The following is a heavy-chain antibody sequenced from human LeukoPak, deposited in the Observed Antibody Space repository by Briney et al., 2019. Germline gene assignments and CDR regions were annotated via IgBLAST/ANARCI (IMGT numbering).Heavy chain of an antibody. Sequence: GGSLRLSCAGSGFFFSDYVMHWVRQAPGKGLEWVAVISFDSTSRYYTDSVKGRFTISRDNSKDTLFLQMDSLKNEDTAMYYCARARRTGHAFGPQADWGQGTLVTVSS. J-gene: IGHJ4*02. V-gene: IGHV3-30*04. D-gene: IGHD1-1*01. CDR1: GFFFSDYV. CDR3: ARARRTGHAFGPQAD. CDR2: ISFDSTSR.